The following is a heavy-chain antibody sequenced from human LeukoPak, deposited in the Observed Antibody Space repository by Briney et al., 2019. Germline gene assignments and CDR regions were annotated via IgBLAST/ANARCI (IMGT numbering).Heavy chain of an antibody. V-gene: IGHV3-23*01. Sequence: PGGSLRLSCTASGFTFSYFTMHWVRQAPGKGLEWVSSIFPSGGEIHYADSVRGRFTISRDNSKSTLSLQMNSLRAEDTAIYYCATYRQVLLPFESWGQGTLVTVSS. J-gene: IGHJ4*02. CDR3: ATYRQVLLPFES. CDR1: GFTFSYFT. D-gene: IGHD2-8*02. CDR2: IFPSGGEI.